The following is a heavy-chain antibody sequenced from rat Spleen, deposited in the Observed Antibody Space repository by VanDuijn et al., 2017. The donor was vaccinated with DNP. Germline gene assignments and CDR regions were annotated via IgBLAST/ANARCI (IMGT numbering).Heavy chain of an antibody. CDR1: GFTFSDYY. V-gene: IGHV5-7*01. D-gene: IGHD3-1*01. CDR3: ARPPLGYFDY. CDR2: ISYNGGTP. J-gene: IGHJ2*01. Sequence: EVLLVESDGGLVQPGRSLKLSCAVSGFTFSDYYMAWVRQAPAKGLEWVATISYNGGTPYYRDSVKGRFTISRDNAKSTLYLQMDSLRSEDTATYYCARPPLGYFDYGGQGVMVTVSS.